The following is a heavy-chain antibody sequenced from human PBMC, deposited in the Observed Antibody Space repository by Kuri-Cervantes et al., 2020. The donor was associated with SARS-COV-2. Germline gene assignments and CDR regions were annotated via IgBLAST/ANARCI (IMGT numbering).Heavy chain of an antibody. CDR3: ARRAYGEQVDYYYMDV. CDR2: IYPGDSDT. CDR1: GYSFTSYW. D-gene: IGHD4-17*01. Sequence: GESLKISCKGSGYSFTSYWIGWARQMPGKGLEWMGIIYPGDSDTRYSPSFQGQVIISADKSINTVFLQWSSLKASDTAMYYCARRAYGEQVDYYYMDVWGKGTTVTVSS. J-gene: IGHJ6*03. V-gene: IGHV5-51*01.